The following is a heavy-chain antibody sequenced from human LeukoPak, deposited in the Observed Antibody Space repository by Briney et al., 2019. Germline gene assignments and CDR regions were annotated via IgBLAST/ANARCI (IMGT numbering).Heavy chain of an antibody. V-gene: IGHV4-34*01. CDR2: IKHSGST. CDR3: ARGRPYYGSGSYQDY. J-gene: IGHJ4*02. D-gene: IGHD3-10*01. Sequence: PSETLSLTCAVYGGSFSGYYWSWIRQPPGKGPEWIGEIKHSGSTNYNPSLKSRVTISVDTSKNQFSLKLSSVTAADTAVYYCARGRPYYGSGSYQDYWGQGTLVTVSS. CDR1: GGSFSGYY.